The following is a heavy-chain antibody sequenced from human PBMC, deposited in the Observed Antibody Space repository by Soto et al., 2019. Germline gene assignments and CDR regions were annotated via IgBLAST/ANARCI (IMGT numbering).Heavy chain of an antibody. CDR3: MRGGWVDSPIDY. CDR1: GYTCSAYH. CDR2: INPSNEIT. J-gene: IGHJ4*02. Sequence: ASVKLSGKTPGYTCSAYHVHWPRRAPGRGFQWLGWINPSNEITTFSEFFQGRITMTRDTSTNTVHMELNMLTSDDTAVYYRMRGGWVDSPIDYWGQGTQVTVSS. V-gene: IGHV1-2*02. D-gene: IGHD1-26*01.